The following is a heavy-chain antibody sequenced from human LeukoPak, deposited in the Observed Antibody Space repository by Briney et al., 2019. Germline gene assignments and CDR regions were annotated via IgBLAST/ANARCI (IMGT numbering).Heavy chain of an antibody. CDR3: ARSRAEKVPVWGSYRHHDAFDI. CDR2: IYPGDSHT. J-gene: IGHJ3*02. D-gene: IGHD3-16*02. Sequence: GESLKISCKGSGYSFPNYWIGWVRQMPGKGLEWMGIIYPGDSHTTYKPSFQGQVTISADKSISTAYLQWSSLQASDTALYYCARSRAEKVPVWGSYRHHDAFDIWGQGTRVTVSS. CDR1: GYSFPNYW. V-gene: IGHV5-51*01.